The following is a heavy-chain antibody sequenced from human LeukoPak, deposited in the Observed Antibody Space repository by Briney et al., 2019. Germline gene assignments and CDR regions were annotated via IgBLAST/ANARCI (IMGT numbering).Heavy chain of an antibody. Sequence: SETLSLTCTVSGGSISSSSYYWGWIRQPPGKGLEWIGSIYYSGSTYYNPSLKSRVTISVDTSKNQFSLKLSSVTGPDTAVYYCARARIAGAGGWFDPWGQGTLVNGPS. V-gene: IGHV4-39*07. J-gene: IGHJ5*02. CDR2: IYYSGST. CDR3: ARARIAGAGGWFDP. D-gene: IGHD6-13*01. CDR1: GGSISSSSYY.